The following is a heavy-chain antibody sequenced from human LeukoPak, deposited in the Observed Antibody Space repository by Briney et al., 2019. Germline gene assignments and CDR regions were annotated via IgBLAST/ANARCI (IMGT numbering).Heavy chain of an antibody. J-gene: IGHJ4*02. D-gene: IGHD5-18*01. Sequence: GGSLRLSCAASGFTFSSYSMNWVRQAPGKGLEWVSSISSSSTYIYYAGSVKGRFTISRDNAKNSLFLQMNSLRSEDTAVYYCARDQGYRYGYGDFDYWGQGTPVTVSS. CDR3: ARDQGYRYGYGDFDY. CDR2: ISSSSTYI. CDR1: GFTFSSYS. V-gene: IGHV3-21*04.